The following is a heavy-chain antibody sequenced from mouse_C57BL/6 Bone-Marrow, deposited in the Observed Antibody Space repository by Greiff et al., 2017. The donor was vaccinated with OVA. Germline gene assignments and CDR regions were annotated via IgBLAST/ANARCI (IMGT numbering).Heavy chain of an antibody. Sequence: VQLQQSGPGLVKPSQSLSLTCSVTGYSITSGYYWNWIRQFPGNKLEWMGYISYDGSNNYNPSLKNRISITRDTSKNQFFLKLNSVTTEDTATYYCARGDYDFAYWGQGTLVTVSA. CDR1: GYSITSGYY. J-gene: IGHJ3*01. CDR3: ARGDYDFAY. CDR2: ISYDGSN. V-gene: IGHV3-6*01. D-gene: IGHD2-4*01.